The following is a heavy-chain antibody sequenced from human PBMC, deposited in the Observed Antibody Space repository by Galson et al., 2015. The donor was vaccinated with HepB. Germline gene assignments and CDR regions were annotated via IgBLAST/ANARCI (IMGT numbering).Heavy chain of an antibody. Sequence: SVKVSCKASGFTFTAYYLHWWRQAPGQGPEWMGWINPTDGGTSYARNFQGRVTMTRDTSITTAYMEVNRLTSDDTVMFFCSRGFDFWGQGTRVTVSS. CDR1: GFTFTAYY. V-gene: IGHV1-2*02. J-gene: IGHJ4*02. CDR3: SRGFDF. CDR2: INPTDGGT.